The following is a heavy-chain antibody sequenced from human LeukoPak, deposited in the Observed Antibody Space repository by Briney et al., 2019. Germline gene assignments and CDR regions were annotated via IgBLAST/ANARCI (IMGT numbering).Heavy chain of an antibody. CDR2: ISGSGATT. D-gene: IGHD3-16*01. CDR1: GFTFSNYA. J-gene: IGHJ6*02. Sequence: GGSLRLSCAASGFTFSNYAMSWVRQAPGKGLEWVSVISGSGATTDHADSVMGRFTISRDSSKNTLYLQLDSLRADDTAVYFCAKGLWGAYYYGMDVWGQGTTVTVSS. CDR3: AKGLWGAYYYGMDV. V-gene: IGHV3-23*01.